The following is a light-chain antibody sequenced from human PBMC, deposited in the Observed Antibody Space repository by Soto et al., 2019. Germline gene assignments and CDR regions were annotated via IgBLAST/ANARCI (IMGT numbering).Light chain of an antibody. CDR1: RTNVGTYNL. Sequence: QSALTQPASVSGSPGQSITISCNGSRTNVGTYNLVSWFQQHPGKAPKLVLYEGTRRPSGVSNRFSGSKSGNTASLTISGLQAEDEADYYCCSYAGDDTFVFGTGTKLTVL. J-gene: IGLJ1*01. V-gene: IGLV2-23*01. CDR2: EGT. CDR3: CSYAGDDTFV.